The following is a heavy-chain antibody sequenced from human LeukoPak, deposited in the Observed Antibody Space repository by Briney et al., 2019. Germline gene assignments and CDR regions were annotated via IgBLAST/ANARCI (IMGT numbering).Heavy chain of an antibody. D-gene: IGHD3-10*01. V-gene: IGHV3-74*01. CDR2: IKTDGSIT. Sequence: PGGSLRLSCAASGFSFSVYWMHWVRQAPGKGPVWVSRIKTDGSITDYADSVKGRFTISRDNSKNTLYLQMNSLRAEDTAVYYCAKPLWFGELFDYWGQGTLVTVSS. CDR3: AKPLWFGELFDY. CDR1: GFSFSVYW. J-gene: IGHJ4*02.